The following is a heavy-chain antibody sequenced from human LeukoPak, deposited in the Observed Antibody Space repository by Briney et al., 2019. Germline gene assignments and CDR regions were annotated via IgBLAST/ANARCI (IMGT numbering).Heavy chain of an antibody. D-gene: IGHD6-13*01. CDR1: GFTFGDYA. CDR3: TLGAAAGTNRDY. V-gene: IGHV3-49*04. CDR2: IRSKAYGGTT. Sequence: GGSLRLSCTASGFTFGDYAMSWVRQAPGKGLEWVGFIRSKAYGGTTEYAASVKGRFTISRDDSKSIAYLQMNSLKTEDTAVYYCTLGAAAGTNRDYWGQGTLVTVSS. J-gene: IGHJ4*02.